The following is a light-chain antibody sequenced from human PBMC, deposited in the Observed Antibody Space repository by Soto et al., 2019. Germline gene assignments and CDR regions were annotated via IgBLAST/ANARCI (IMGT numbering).Light chain of an antibody. Sequence: IVLIQSPATLSWSPGERATLSWRASQSVGSYLAWYQHKPGPATRLLISDASNRATGIPARFSGSGSETDFPLTISSLEREDSAVYYCQQRSNWHSLTFGGGTRWIS. V-gene: IGKV3-11*01. J-gene: IGKJ4*01. CDR1: QSVGSY. CDR3: QQRSNWHSLT. CDR2: DAS.